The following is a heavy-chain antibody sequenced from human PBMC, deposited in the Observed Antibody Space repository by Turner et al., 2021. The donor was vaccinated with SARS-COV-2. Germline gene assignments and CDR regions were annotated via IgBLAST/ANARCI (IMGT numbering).Heavy chain of an antibody. CDR1: GSTFTGYY. J-gene: IGHJ6*02. V-gene: IGHV1-2*02. CDR3: ARDPSGYQRSFDV. CDR2: IHANSGGT. Sequence: QVQLVQSGAEVKKPGASVKVSCKASGSTFTGYYMHWVRQAPGQGLEWMGWIHANSGGTNYARKFQGRVTMTRDTSISTAYMELSGLRSDDTAVYYCARDPSGYQRSFDVWGQGTTVTVAS. D-gene: IGHD2-15*01.